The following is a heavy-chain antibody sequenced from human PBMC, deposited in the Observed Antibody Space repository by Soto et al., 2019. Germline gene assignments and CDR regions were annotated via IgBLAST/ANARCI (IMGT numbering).Heavy chain of an antibody. CDR2: ISSSGSTI. D-gene: IGHD1-26*01. Sequence: GGSLRLSCAASGFTFSSYEMNWVRQAPGKGLEWFSCISSSGSTIYHADSLKGRFTISRDNAKNSLYLQLNSLSAADTAIYYCARDSVGATTGWFDPWGQGALVTVSS. J-gene: IGHJ5*02. CDR1: GFTFSSYE. CDR3: ARDSVGATTGWFDP. V-gene: IGHV3-48*03.